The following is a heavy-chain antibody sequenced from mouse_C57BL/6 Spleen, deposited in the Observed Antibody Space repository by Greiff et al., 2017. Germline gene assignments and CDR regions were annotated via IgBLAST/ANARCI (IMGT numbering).Heavy chain of an antibody. Sequence: VQLQQSGAELVKPGASVKLSCTASGFNIKDYYMHWVKQRTEQGLEWIGRIDPEDGETKYAPQFQGKATITADTSSNTAYLQLSSLTSEDTAVYYCASPGYFDYWGQGTTLTVSS. CDR1: GFNIKDYY. V-gene: IGHV14-2*01. CDR2: IDPEDGET. CDR3: ASPGYFDY. J-gene: IGHJ2*01.